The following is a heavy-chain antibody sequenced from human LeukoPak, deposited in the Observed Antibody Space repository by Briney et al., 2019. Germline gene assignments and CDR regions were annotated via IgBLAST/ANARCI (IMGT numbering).Heavy chain of an antibody. Sequence: GGSLRLSCAASGFTFNRNAISWVRQAPGKGLEWVSTIGGSGDKTFYADSVKGRFTISRDNSKNTLYLQMNSLRAEDTAVYYCAKEVVVVPAAMGVDYWGQGTLVTVSS. CDR3: AKEVVVVPAAMGVDY. J-gene: IGHJ4*02. D-gene: IGHD2-2*01. V-gene: IGHV3-23*01. CDR2: IGGSGDKT. CDR1: GFTFNRNA.